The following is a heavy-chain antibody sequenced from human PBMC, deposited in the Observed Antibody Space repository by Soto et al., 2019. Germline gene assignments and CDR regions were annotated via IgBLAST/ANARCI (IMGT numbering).Heavy chain of an antibody. D-gene: IGHD6-6*01. CDR2: ISYDGSNK. Sequence: SGGSLRLSCAASGFTFSSYAMHWVRQAPGKGLEWVAVISYDGSNKYYADSVKGRFTISRDNSKNTLYLQMNSLRAEDTAVYYCASGSSMGYDYWGQGTLVTVSS. CDR3: ASGSSMGYDY. J-gene: IGHJ4*02. CDR1: GFTFSSYA. V-gene: IGHV3-30-3*01.